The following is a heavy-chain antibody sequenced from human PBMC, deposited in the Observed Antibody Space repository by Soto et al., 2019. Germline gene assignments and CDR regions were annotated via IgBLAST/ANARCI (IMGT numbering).Heavy chain of an antibody. CDR3: ARGQQYGEWLLFRVAGGAFDI. CDR1: GYTFTSYD. J-gene: IGHJ3*02. Sequence: QVQLVQSGAEVKKPGASVKVSCKASGYTFTSYDINWVRQATGQGLEWMGWMNPNSGNTGYAQKFQGRVTMTRNTSISTAYMELSSLRSEDTAVYYCARGQQYGEWLLFRVAGGAFDIWCQGTMVTVSS. D-gene: IGHD3-3*01. V-gene: IGHV1-8*01. CDR2: MNPNSGNT.